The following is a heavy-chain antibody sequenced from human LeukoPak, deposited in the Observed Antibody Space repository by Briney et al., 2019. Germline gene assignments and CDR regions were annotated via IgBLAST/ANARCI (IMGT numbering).Heavy chain of an antibody. J-gene: IGHJ3*02. D-gene: IGHD3-9*01. CDR2: IIPIFGTA. Sequence: SVKVSCKASGYTFTDYYMHWVRQAPGQGLEWMGGIIPIFGTANYAQKFQGRVTITADESTSTAYMELSSLRSEDTAVYYCARDIAHYDILTGSLPHAFDIWGQGTMVTVSS. V-gene: IGHV1-69*13. CDR1: GYTFTDYY. CDR3: ARDIAHYDILTGSLPHAFDI.